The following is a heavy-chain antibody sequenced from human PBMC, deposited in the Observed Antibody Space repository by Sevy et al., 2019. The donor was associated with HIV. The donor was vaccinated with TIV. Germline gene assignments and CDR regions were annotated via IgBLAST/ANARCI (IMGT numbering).Heavy chain of an antibody. CDR1: GFTFNIYS. D-gene: IGHD2-2*02. CDR3: ARRYCSLTSCYMHDAFDI. V-gene: IGHV3-21*01. CDR2: ISGSSSYI. J-gene: IGHJ3*02. Sequence: GGSLRLSCAASGFTFNIYSMNWVRQAPGKGLEWVSSISGSSSYIFYAGSVKGRFTISRDNVKNSLYLQMNSLRAEDTAVYYCARRYCSLTSCYMHDAFDIWGQGTMVTVSS.